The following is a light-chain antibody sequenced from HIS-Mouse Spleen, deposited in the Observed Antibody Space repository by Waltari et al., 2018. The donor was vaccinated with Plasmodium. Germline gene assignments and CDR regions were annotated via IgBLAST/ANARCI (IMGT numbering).Light chain of an antibody. CDR3: QQYGSSPLT. Sequence: EIVLTQSPGTLSLSPGERATLSCRASQSVSSSYLTWYKQKPGQAPRLLIYGASSRATGIPDSFSGSGSVTDFTLTISRLEPEDFAVYYCQQYGSSPLTFGGGTKVEIK. CDR1: QSVSSSY. V-gene: IGKV3-20*01. CDR2: GAS. J-gene: IGKJ4*01.